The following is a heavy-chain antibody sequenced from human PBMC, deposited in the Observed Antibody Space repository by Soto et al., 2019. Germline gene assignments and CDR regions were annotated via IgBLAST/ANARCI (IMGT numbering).Heavy chain of an antibody. J-gene: IGHJ6*03. CDR1: GFTFSSYS. Sequence: GESLKISCAASGFTFSSYSMNWVRQAPGKGLEWVSSISSSSSYIYYADSVKGRFTISRDNAKNSLYLQMNSLRAEDTAVYYCARVGLGPPSYYYYYYMDVWGKGTTVTVSS. V-gene: IGHV3-21*01. CDR2: ISSSSSYI. CDR3: ARVGLGPPSYYYYYYMDV.